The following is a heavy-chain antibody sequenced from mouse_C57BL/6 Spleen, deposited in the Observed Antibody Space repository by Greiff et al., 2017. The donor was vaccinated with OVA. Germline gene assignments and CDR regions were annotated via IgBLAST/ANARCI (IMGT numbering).Heavy chain of an antibody. J-gene: IGHJ1*03. D-gene: IGHD1-1*01. CDR2: IDPETGGT. CDR3: TRPPHYYGSSHWYFDV. Sequence: QVQLQQSGAELVRPGASVTLSCKASGYTFTDYEMHWVKQTPVHGLEWIGAIDPETGGTAYNQKFKGKAILTADKSSSTAYMELRSLTSEDSAVYYCTRPPHYYGSSHWYFDVWGTGTTVTVSS. V-gene: IGHV1-15*01. CDR1: GYTFTDYE.